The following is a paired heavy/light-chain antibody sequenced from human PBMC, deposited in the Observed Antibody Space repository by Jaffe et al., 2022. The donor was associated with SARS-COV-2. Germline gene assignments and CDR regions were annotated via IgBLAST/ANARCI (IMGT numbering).Light chain of an antibody. V-gene: IGKV1-8*01. CDR3: QQYYSYPPYT. Sequence: AIRMTQSPSSFSASTGDRVTITCRASQGISSYLAWYQQKPGKAPKLLIYAASTLQSGVPSRFSGSGSGTDFTLTISCLQSEDFATYYCQQYYSYPPYTFGQGTKLEIK. CDR2: AAS. J-gene: IGKJ2*01. CDR1: QGISSY.
Heavy chain of an antibody. CDR1: GYTFTSYD. CDR2: MNPNSGNT. V-gene: IGHV1-8*01. Sequence: QVQLVQSGAEVKKPGASVKVSCKASGYTFTSYDINWVRQATGQGLEWMGWMNPNSGNTGYAQKFQGRVTMTRNTSISTAYMELSSLRSEDTAVYYCARGAGSSSWYLAGGGDAFDIWGQGTMVTVSS. J-gene: IGHJ3*02. CDR3: ARGAGSSSWYLAGGGDAFDI. D-gene: IGHD6-13*01.